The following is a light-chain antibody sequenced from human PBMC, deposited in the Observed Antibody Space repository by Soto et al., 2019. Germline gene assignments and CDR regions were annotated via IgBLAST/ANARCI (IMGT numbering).Light chain of an antibody. CDR1: QCINIA. CDR3: QHFNNYPQIT. J-gene: IGKJ4*01. CDR2: DAS. V-gene: IGKV1D-13*01. Sequence: ATQLTQSPSSLSASVGDRVTIFCRASQCINIALAWYQQKPGRATQLLIYDASTLQSVAPARFSGSGAETEFTLTITALQSEDFATSYCQHFNNYPQITFGGGTKVDSK.